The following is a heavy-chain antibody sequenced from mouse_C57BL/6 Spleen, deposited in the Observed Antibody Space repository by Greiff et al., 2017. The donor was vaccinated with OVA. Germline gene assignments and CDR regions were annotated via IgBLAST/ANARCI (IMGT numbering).Heavy chain of an antibody. J-gene: IGHJ1*03. CDR2: LDPETGGT. Sequence: QVQLLQSGAELVRPGASVTLSCKASGYTFTDYEMHWVKQTPVHGLEWIGALDPETGGTAYHQKFKGKAILTADKSSSTAYMELRSLTSEDSALYYCTTAYYSNSYVWGTGTTVTVAS. CDR1: GYTFTDYE. CDR3: TTAYYSNSYV. D-gene: IGHD2-5*01. V-gene: IGHV1-15*01.